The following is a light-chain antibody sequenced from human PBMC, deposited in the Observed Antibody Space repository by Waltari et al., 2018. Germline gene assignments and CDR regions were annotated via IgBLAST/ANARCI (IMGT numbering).Light chain of an antibody. CDR1: QDIFYNSNNKHN. CDR2: CAS. V-gene: IGKV4-1*01. J-gene: IGKJ2*01. CDR3: QQYYSIPYT. Sequence: DIVMTQSPDSLAVSLGERATINCTSSQDIFYNSNNKHNLTWYRQKPGQSPKLLIYCASTRESGVPDRCSGSGSGTDFTLTISSLQAEDVAVYFCQQYYSIPYTFGQGTKVEIK.